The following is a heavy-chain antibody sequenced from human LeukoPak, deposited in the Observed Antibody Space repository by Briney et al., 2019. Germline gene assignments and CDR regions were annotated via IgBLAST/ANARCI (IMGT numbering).Heavy chain of an antibody. D-gene: IGHD2-2*02. J-gene: IGHJ5*02. CDR3: ARGQYCSSTSCYSFDP. Sequence: SETLSLTCTVSGGSISSYYWSWIRQPAGKGLEWIGRIYTSGSTNYNPSLKSRVTMSVDTSKNQFSLKLSSVTAADTAVYYCARGQYCSSTSCYSFDPWGQGTLVTVSS. CDR1: GGSISSYY. CDR2: IYTSGST. V-gene: IGHV4-4*07.